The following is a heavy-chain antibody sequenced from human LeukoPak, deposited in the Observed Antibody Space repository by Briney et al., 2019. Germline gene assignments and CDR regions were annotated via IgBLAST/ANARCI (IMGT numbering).Heavy chain of an antibody. CDR3: ARAKPKNMVRGLIMRRESRYYFDY. J-gene: IGHJ4*02. CDR1: GFTFSSYW. V-gene: IGHV3-7*03. Sequence: GGSLRLSCAASGFTFSSYWMSWVRQAPGKGLEWVANIKQDGSEKYYVDSVKGRFTISRDNAKNSLYLQMNSLRAEDTAVYYCARAKPKNMVRGLIMRRESRYYFDYWGQGTLVTVSS. CDR2: IKQDGSEK. D-gene: IGHD3-10*01.